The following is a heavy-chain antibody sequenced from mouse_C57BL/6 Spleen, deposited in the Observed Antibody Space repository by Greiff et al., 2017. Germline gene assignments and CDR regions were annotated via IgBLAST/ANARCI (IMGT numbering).Heavy chain of an antibody. V-gene: IGHV1-50*01. D-gene: IGHD2-10*01. Sequence: QVQLQQPGAELVKPGASVKLSCKASGYTFTSYWMQWVKQRPGQGLEWIGEIDPSDSYTNYNQKFKGKATLTVDKSSSTAYMQISSLTSEDSAVYYCARSYPTRFYYAMDYWGQGTSVTVSS. J-gene: IGHJ4*01. CDR2: IDPSDSYT. CDR1: GYTFTSYW. CDR3: ARSYPTRFYYAMDY.